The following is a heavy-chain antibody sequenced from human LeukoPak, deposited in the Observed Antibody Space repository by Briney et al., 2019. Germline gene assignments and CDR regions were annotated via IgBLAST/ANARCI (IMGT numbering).Heavy chain of an antibody. J-gene: IGHJ3*02. Sequence: GGSLRLSCAASGFTFSSYWMHWVRQAPGKGLVWVSRINTDGSSTSYADSVKGRFTISRDNAKNSLYLQMSSLRAEDTAVYYCARDLGSGGTIDIWGQGTMVTVSS. CDR1: GFTFSSYW. CDR2: INTDGSST. D-gene: IGHD2-15*01. CDR3: ARDLGSGGTIDI. V-gene: IGHV3-74*01.